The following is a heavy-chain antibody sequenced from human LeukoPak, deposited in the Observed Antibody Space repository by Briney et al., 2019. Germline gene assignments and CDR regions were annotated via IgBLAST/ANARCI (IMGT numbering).Heavy chain of an antibody. D-gene: IGHD3-22*01. V-gene: IGHV4-61*02. Sequence: NPSETLSLTCTVSGGSISSGSYYWSWIRQPAGKGLEWIGRIYTSGSTNYNPSLKSRVTISVDTSKNQFSLKLSSVTAADTAVYYCAGQRYCSSTSCYSYYYDSSGYYFGNAFDIWGQGTMVTVSS. CDR2: IYTSGST. CDR1: GGSISSGSYY. CDR3: AGQRYCSSTSCYSYYYDSSGYYFGNAFDI. J-gene: IGHJ3*02.